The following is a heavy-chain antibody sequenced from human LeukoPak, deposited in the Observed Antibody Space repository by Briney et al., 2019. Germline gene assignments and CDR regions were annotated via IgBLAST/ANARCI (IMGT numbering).Heavy chain of an antibody. CDR1: GFTFYDYG. CDR3: VRGYSSGWSLFDY. D-gene: IGHD6-19*01. CDR2: INWNACST. V-gene: IGHV3-20*04. Sequence: RGSLTLSCAASGFTFYDYGMSWVRQAPGKGREWVSGINWNACSTSYADSVKGRFTISRANAKNSLYMQMHSLRAEDTALYYCVRGYSSGWSLFDYWGQGTLVTVSS. J-gene: IGHJ4*02.